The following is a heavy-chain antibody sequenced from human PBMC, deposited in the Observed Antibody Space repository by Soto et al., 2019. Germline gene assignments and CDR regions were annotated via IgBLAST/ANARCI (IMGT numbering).Heavy chain of an antibody. D-gene: IGHD3-22*01. V-gene: IGHV1-69*01. CDR3: ARGYYDSSGYYINWYFDL. J-gene: IGHJ2*01. CDR1: GGTFSSYA. CDR2: IIPIFGTA. Sequence: QVQLVQSGAEVKKPGSSVKVSCKASGGTFSSYAISWVRQAPGQGLEWMGGIIPIFGTANYAQKFQGRVTITADESTSTAYMELSSLRSEDTAVYYCARGYYDSSGYYINWYFDLWGRDTLVTVSS.